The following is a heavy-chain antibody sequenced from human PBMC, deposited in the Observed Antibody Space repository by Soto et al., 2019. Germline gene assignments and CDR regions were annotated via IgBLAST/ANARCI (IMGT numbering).Heavy chain of an antibody. D-gene: IGHD1-1*01. J-gene: IGHJ4*02. Sequence: GGSLRLSCAASGFNFLSYGMHWVRQAPGKGLDWVASVWSDGNSRYYADSVKGRFTVSRDTSNNTLYLQMNNLRVEDTAIYYCFRWDNWSDEASAYWGQGTLVTVSS. CDR2: VWSDGNSR. V-gene: IGHV3-30*02. CDR3: FRWDNWSDEASAY. CDR1: GFNFLSYG.